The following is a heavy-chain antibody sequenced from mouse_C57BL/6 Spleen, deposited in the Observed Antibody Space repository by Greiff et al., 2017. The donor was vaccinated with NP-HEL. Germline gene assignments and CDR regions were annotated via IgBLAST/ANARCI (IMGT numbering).Heavy chain of an antibody. Sequence: QVQLQQPGAELVRPGTSVKLSCKASGYTFTSYWMHWVKQRPGQGLEWIGVIDPSDSYTNYNQKFKGKATLTVDTSSSTAYMQLSSLTSEDSAVYYCARRRSLGRGDFDYWGQGTTLTVSS. CDR3: ARRRSLGRGDFDY. CDR1: GYTFTSYW. V-gene: IGHV1-59*01. CDR2: IDPSDSYT. J-gene: IGHJ2*01. D-gene: IGHD4-1*01.